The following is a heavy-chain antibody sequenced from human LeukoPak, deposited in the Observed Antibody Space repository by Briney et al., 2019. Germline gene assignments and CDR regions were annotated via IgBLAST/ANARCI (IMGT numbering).Heavy chain of an antibody. J-gene: IGHJ6*03. D-gene: IGHD5-18*01. CDR3: ARLRYSYGYGHLRYYYYYYMDV. Sequence: SETLSLTCTVSGGSISSSSYYWGWIRQPPGKGLEWIGEINHSGSTNYNPSLKSRVTISVDTSKNQFSLKLSSVTAADTAVYYCARLRYSYGYGHLRYYYYYYMDVWGKGTTVTISS. V-gene: IGHV4-39*07. CDR1: GGSISSSSYY. CDR2: INHSGST.